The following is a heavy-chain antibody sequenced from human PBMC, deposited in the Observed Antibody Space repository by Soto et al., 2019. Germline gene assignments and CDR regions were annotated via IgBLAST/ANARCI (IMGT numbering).Heavy chain of an antibody. Sequence: ASVKASCKASGYTFIDYYIHWVRQAPGQGLEWMGWVRPRSGGTIYAQKFLGRVTITRDTSISTAYMELTGLTSDDTAVYYCTKKGGGPFPFKPWGQGTRVTFSS. CDR2: VRPRSGGT. CDR1: GYTFIDYY. V-gene: IGHV1-2*02. J-gene: IGHJ4*02. CDR3: TKKGGGPFPFKP. D-gene: IGHD2-8*01.